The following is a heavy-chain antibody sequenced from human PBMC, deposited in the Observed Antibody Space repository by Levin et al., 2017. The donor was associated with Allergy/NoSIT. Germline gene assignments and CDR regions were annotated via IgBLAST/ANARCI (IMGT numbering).Heavy chain of an antibody. V-gene: IGHV3-13*04. Sequence: LSLTCAASGFTFSSYDMHWVRQATGKGLEWVSAIGTAGDTYYPGSVKGRFTISRENAKNSLYLQMNSLRAGDTAVYYCARGQLGRYCSSTSCYAEYYFDYWGQGTLVTVSS. CDR1: GFTFSSYD. D-gene: IGHD2-2*01. CDR2: IGTAGDT. CDR3: ARGQLGRYCSSTSCYAEYYFDY. J-gene: IGHJ4*02.